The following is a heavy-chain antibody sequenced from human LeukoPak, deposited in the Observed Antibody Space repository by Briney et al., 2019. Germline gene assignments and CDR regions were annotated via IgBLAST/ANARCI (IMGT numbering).Heavy chain of an antibody. D-gene: IGHD5-18*01. J-gene: IGHJ4*02. CDR1: GFTFSSYS. Sequence: GGSLRLSCADSGFTFSSYSMNWVRQAPGKGLEWVSSISSGSKYIYNADSVKGRFTISRDNAKRSLYLQMNSLRVEDTAVYYCARVLSYSCGSMDFWGQGTLVIVSS. V-gene: IGHV3-21*01. CDR2: ISSGSKYI. CDR3: ARVLSYSCGSMDF.